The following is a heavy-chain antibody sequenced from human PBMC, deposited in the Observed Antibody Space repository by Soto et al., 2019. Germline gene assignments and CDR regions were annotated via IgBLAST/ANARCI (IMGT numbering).Heavy chain of an antibody. CDR3: ARHYDTNGYYDRY. CDR1: GFNVSTHY. D-gene: IGHD3-22*01. V-gene: IGHV3-53*01. Sequence: PGGSLRLSCAASGFNVSTHYMSWVRQAPGKGLEWISVIYAGGTTYYADSVKGRFLISRDNSKNTLYLQMSSLRAEDTAVYYCARHYDTNGYYDRYWGPGALVTVSS. J-gene: IGHJ4*02. CDR2: IYAGGTT.